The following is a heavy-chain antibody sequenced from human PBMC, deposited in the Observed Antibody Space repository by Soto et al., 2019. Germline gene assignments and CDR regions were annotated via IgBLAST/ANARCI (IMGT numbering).Heavy chain of an antibody. D-gene: IGHD5-12*01. J-gene: IGHJ4*02. CDR1: GYTFTGYY. CDR2: INPNSGGT. V-gene: IGHV1-2*04. Sequence: ASVKVSCKASGYTFTGYYMHWVRQAPGQGLEWMGWINPNSGGTNYAQKFQGWVTMTRDTSISTAYMELSRLRSDDTAVYYCARAPGYSGYDPYFDYWGQGTLVTVSS. CDR3: ARAPGYSGYDPYFDY.